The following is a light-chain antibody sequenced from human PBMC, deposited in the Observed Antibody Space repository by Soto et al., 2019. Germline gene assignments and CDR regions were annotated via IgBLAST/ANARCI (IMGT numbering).Light chain of an antibody. Sequence: QSALTQPRSVSGAPGQSVTISCTGNSSDVGGYNAVSWYQQNPGKAPKIMIYDVSKRPSGVPDRFSGSKSGNTASLTISGLQAEDEADYYCCSYAGGYIYVFGTGTKLTVL. CDR3: CSYAGGYIYV. J-gene: IGLJ1*01. CDR1: SSDVGGYNA. CDR2: DVS. V-gene: IGLV2-11*01.